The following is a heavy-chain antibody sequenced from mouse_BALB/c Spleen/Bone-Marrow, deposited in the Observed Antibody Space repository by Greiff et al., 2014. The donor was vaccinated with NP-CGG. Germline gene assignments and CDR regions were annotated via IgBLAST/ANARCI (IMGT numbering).Heavy chain of an antibody. CDR1: GFNIKDTY. CDR2: IDPANGNT. CDR3: ARGDYGGFAY. J-gene: IGHJ3*01. Sequence: VQLQQPGAELVKPGASVKLSCTASGFNIKDTYMHWVKQRPEQGLEWIGRIDPANGNTKYDPKFQGKATITADTSSNAAYLQLSSLTSEDTAVYYCARGDYGGFAYWGQGTLVTVSA. D-gene: IGHD2-4*01. V-gene: IGHV14-3*02.